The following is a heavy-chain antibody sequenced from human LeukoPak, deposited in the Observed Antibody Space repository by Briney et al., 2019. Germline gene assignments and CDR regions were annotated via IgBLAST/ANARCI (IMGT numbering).Heavy chain of an antibody. CDR3: ARLVSYYYDSSGRYYFDY. D-gene: IGHD3-22*01. J-gene: IGHJ4*02. Sequence: PSETLSLTCTVSGGSISSYYWSWIRQPPGKGLEWIGYIYYSGSTNYNPSLKSRVTISVDTSKNQFSLKLSSVTAADTAVYYCARLVSYYYDSSGRYYFDYWGQGTLVTVSS. CDR2: IYYSGST. CDR1: GGSISSYY. V-gene: IGHV4-59*08.